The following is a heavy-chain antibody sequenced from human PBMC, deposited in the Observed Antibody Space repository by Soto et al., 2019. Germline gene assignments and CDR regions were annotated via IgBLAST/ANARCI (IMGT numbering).Heavy chain of an antibody. V-gene: IGHV4-30-2*01. CDR1: GGSINNGGYS. D-gene: IGHD3-9*01. Sequence: SETLSLTCAVSGGSINNGGYSWSWLRQPPGKGLEWIGYISHGGNTYYNPSLRSRVIMSIDKSKNHFSLGLKSVTAADTATYYCARTSYDILTGRLDAFDIWGQGIMVTVSS. J-gene: IGHJ3*02. CDR3: ARTSYDILTGRLDAFDI. CDR2: ISHGGNT.